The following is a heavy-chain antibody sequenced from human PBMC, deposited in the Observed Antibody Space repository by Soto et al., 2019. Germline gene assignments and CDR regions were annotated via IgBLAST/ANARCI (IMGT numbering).Heavy chain of an antibody. V-gene: IGHV4-38-2*02. D-gene: IGHD6-19*01. CDR1: VYSISSGSY. Sequence: KASETLSLTCTVSVYSISSGSYWGWIRQPPGKGPEWIASIYHGGTTFYNPSLKSRITISVDTSHNQFSLNLRSVTAADTAVYYCARAHVMVVDGSTFDYWGHGTLVNVSS. J-gene: IGHJ4*01. CDR3: ARAHVMVVDGSTFDY. CDR2: IYHGGTT.